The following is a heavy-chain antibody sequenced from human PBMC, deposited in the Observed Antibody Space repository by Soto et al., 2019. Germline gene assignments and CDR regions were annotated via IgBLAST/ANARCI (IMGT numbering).Heavy chain of an antibody. CDR3: ERGVGSSPPRY. CDR2: IYDSGSP. Sequence: KPSETLSLTCTISGGSISVYYWSWIRQSPGQGLEWIGYIYDSGSPYYNPSLKTRVTISADTSKNQISLKLTSATAADTAVYFCERGVGSSPPRYWGRGTLVTVSS. CDR1: GGSISVYY. J-gene: IGHJ4*02. D-gene: IGHD3-9*01. V-gene: IGHV4-59*01.